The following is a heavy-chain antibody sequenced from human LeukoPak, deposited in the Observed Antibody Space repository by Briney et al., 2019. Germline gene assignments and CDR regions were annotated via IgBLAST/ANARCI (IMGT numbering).Heavy chain of an antibody. CDR2: ISGSGRTT. D-gene: IGHD6-19*01. V-gene: IGHV3-11*01. Sequence: GGSLRLSCAASGFTLSDYYMTWIRQAPGKGLEWVSYISGSGRTTADSVKGRFTISRDNAKNSLHLQMNSLRAEDTAVYYCARVVAGNYYGMDVWGQGTTVTVSS. CDR3: ARVVAGNYYGMDV. CDR1: GFTLSDYY. J-gene: IGHJ6*02.